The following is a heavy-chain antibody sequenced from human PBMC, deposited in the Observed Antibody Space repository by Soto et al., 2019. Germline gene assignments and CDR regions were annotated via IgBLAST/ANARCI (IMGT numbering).Heavy chain of an antibody. CDR1: GFTFSNAW. Sequence: HLVESGGGLIKPGGSLRLSCAASGFTFSNAWMSWVRQAPGKGLEWVGRIKGEADGGTTDYAAHVKGRITISRDHSKDTLYLQMNSLKTEDTAVYYCTTGLSNGYYNFDYWGQGTPVTVSS. CDR3: TTGLSNGYYNFDY. J-gene: IGHJ4*02. V-gene: IGHV3-15*01. D-gene: IGHD3-22*01. CDR2: IKGEADGGTT.